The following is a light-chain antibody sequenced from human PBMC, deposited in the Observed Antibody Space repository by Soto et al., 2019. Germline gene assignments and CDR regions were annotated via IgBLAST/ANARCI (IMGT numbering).Light chain of an antibody. Sequence: QSALTQPASVSGSPGQSITISCTGTISDVGGYQYVSWFQQHPGKAPKLMIYDVSVRPSGVSSRFSGSKSGNTASLTISGLQSEDEADYYCSSYTSDFTIIFGGGTKLTVL. CDR2: DVS. CDR3: SSYTSDFTII. J-gene: IGLJ2*01. V-gene: IGLV2-14*03. CDR1: ISDVGGYQY.